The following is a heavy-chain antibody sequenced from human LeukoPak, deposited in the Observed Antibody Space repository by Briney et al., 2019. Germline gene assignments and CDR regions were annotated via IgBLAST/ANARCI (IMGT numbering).Heavy chain of an antibody. CDR2: IYSSGST. Sequence: SETLSLTCNVSGGSISSGSNYWGWIRQPPGKTLEWIGSIYSSGSTYYNPSLKSRVIILIDTSKNHFSLTLSSVTAADTAVYYCARDTARNYYYYYMDVWGKGTTVTVSS. CDR1: GGSISSGSNY. J-gene: IGHJ6*03. V-gene: IGHV4-39*07. D-gene: IGHD5-18*01. CDR3: ARDTARNYYYYYMDV.